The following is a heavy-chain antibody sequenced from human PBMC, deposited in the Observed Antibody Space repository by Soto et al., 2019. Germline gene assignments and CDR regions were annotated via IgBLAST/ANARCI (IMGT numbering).Heavy chain of an antibody. J-gene: IGHJ4*02. D-gene: IGHD3-9*01. CDR3: ARGGPGNYDILTGYYKPLDY. V-gene: IGHV4-34*01. CDR1: GGSFSGYY. Sequence: SETLSLTCAVYGGSFSGYYWSWIRQPPGKGLEWIGEINHSGSTNYNPSLKSRVTISVDTSKNQFSLKPSSVTAADTAVYYCARGGPGNYDILTGYYKPLDYWGQGTLVTAPQ. CDR2: INHSGST.